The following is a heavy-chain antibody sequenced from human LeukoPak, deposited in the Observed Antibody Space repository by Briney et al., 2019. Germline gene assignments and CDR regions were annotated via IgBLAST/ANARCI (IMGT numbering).Heavy chain of an antibody. Sequence: PGESLKISCKGSGYSFTTYWIGWVRQMPGKGLEWMGIIYPGDSITRYSPSFQGQVTISADKSISTAYLQWTSLKASDTAMYYCARHFPSSGSRYHFDFWGQGTLVTVSS. V-gene: IGHV5-51*01. J-gene: IGHJ4*02. CDR1: GYSFTTYW. D-gene: IGHD1-26*01. CDR3: ARHFPSSGSRYHFDF. CDR2: IYPGDSIT.